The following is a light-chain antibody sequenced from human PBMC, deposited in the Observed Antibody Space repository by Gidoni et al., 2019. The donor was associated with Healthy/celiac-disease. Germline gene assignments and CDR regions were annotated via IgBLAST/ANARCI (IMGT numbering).Light chain of an antibody. Sequence: EIVLTQSPATLSVSPGERATLSCRASQSVSSNLAWYQQKPGQAPRLLIYGASTRATGIPARFSGSGSGTEFTLTISSLQSEDFAVYYCQQYNNWPPVTFGPGTKVDIK. CDR3: QQYNNWPPVT. J-gene: IGKJ3*01. CDR2: GAS. CDR1: QSVSSN. V-gene: IGKV3-15*01.